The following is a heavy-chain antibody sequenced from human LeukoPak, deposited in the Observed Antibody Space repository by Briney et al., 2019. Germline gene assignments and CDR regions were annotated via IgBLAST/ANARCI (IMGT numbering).Heavy chain of an antibody. CDR1: GGTFSSYA. D-gene: IGHD6-13*01. Sequence: EASVKVSCKASGGTFSSYAISWVRQAPGQGLEWMGGIIPIFGTANYAQKFQGRVTITTDESTSTAYMELSSLRFEDTAVYYCARMVMAAGILDYWGQGTLVTVSS. CDR3: ARMVMAAGILDY. V-gene: IGHV1-69*05. CDR2: IIPIFGTA. J-gene: IGHJ4*02.